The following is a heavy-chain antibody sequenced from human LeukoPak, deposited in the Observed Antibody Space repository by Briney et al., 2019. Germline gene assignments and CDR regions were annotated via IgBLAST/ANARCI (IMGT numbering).Heavy chain of an antibody. V-gene: IGHV4-4*07. CDR3: ARHNSGWSLNRGFDP. CDR1: GGSISSYY. Sequence: PSETLSLTCTVSGGSISSYYWSWIRQPAGKGLEWIGRVYSSGSTNYNPSLNSRVTMSVDTSKNQFSLKLSSVTAADTAVYYCARHNSGWSLNRGFDPWGQGALVTVSS. D-gene: IGHD6-19*01. CDR2: VYSSGST. J-gene: IGHJ5*02.